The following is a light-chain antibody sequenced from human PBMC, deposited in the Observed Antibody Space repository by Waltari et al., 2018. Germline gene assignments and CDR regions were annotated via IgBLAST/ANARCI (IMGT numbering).Light chain of an antibody. CDR3: QQRSNWPPT. CDR2: DAS. CDR1: QSVSSY. J-gene: IGKJ2*01. V-gene: IGKV3-11*01. Sequence: EIVLTQSPVTLSLSPGERATLSCRASQSVSSYLAWYQQKPGQAPRLLIYDASNRATGIPARFSGSGSGTDFTLTISSLEPEDFAVYYCQQRSNWPPTCGQGTKLEIK.